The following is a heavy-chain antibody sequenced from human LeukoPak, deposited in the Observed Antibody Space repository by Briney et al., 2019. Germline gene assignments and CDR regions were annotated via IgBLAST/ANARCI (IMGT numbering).Heavy chain of an antibody. D-gene: IGHD1-7*01. V-gene: IGHV1-2*06. CDR3: ARGAGISGTNWARLDYFDF. CDR2: INPNSGDT. J-gene: IGHJ4*02. Sequence: ASVKVSCXTSGYAFIGYYIHWVRQAPGQGLEWMGRINPNSGDTTHAQKFQARVTMTRDKSINTAYVGLTSLTSDDRAVYYCARGAGISGTNWARLDYFDFWGQGTLVTVSS. CDR1: GYAFIGYY.